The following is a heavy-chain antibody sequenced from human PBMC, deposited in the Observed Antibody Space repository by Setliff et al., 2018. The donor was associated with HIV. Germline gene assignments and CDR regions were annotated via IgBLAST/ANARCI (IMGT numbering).Heavy chain of an antibody. CDR1: GGSFSDYY. V-gene: IGHV3-66*02. J-gene: IGHJ6*03. Sequence: ETLSLTCAVYGGSFSDYYWTWIRQSPGKGLEWVSVFYSGGNTYYADSVEGRFTISRDNSENTVYLQMDSLRPEDTAVYYCARQAYSINMVRGIISPHFYYYMDVWGKGA. CDR3: ARQAYSINMVRGIISPHFYYYMDV. CDR2: FYSGGNT. D-gene: IGHD3-10*01.